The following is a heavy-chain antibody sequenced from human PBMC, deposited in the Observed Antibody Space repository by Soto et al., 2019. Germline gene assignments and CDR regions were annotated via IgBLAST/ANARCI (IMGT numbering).Heavy chain of an antibody. D-gene: IGHD3-22*01. CDR3: AISGHYYDSSWDY. J-gene: IGHJ4*02. Sequence: ASVKVSCKVSGYTLTELSMHWVRQAPGKGLEWMGGFDPEDGGTIYAQKFQGRVTMTEDTSTDTAYMELSSLRSEDTAVYYCAISGHYYDSSWDYWGQGTLVTVSS. CDR1: GYTLTELS. CDR2: FDPEDGGT. V-gene: IGHV1-24*01.